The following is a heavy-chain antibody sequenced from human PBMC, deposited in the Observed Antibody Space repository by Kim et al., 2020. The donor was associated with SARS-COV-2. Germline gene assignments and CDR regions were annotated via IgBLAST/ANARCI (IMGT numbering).Heavy chain of an antibody. D-gene: IGHD6-25*01. Sequence: GGSLRLSCAASGFTVSSNYMSWLRQAPGKGLEWLSVIYSGDNTNYVESVKGRLTISRDNSKNTLYLQMSSMRVEDTAAYYCATNLAAAGVVRGPGTMVT. J-gene: IGHJ4*02. CDR3: ATNLAAAGVV. CDR1: GFTVSSNY. CDR2: IYSGDNT. V-gene: IGHV3-66*01.